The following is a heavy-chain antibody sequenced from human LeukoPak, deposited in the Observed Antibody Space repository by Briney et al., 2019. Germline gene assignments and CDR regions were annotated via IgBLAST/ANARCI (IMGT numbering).Heavy chain of an antibody. CDR1: GFTFSSYD. CDR2: IGTAGDT. D-gene: IGHD2-8*01. V-gene: IGHV3-13*01. J-gene: IGHJ4*02. Sequence: GGSLRLSCAASGFTFSSYDMRWVRQATGKGLEWVSAIGTAGDTYYQGSVKGRFTISRENAKNSLYLQMNSLRAGDTAVYYCARSDCTNGVCYHSAFDYWGQGTLVTVSS. CDR3: ARSDCTNGVCYHSAFDY.